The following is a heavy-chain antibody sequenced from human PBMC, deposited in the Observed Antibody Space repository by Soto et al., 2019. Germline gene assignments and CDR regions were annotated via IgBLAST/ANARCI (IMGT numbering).Heavy chain of an antibody. D-gene: IGHD3-3*01. CDR2: ISSSSSYI. V-gene: IGHV3-21*01. Sequence: EVQLVESGGGLVKPGGSLRLSCAASGFTFSSYSMNWVRQAPGKGLEWVSSISSSSSYIYYADSVKGRFTISRDNAKKSLYLQMNSLRAEDTAVYYCARGDSITIFGVVIGNWFDLWGQVTLVTVSS. CDR3: ARGDSITIFGVVIGNWFDL. CDR1: GFTFSSYS. J-gene: IGHJ5*02.